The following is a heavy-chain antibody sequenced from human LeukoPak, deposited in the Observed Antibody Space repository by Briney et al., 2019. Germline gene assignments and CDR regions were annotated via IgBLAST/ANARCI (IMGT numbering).Heavy chain of an antibody. CDR1: GFTFSSYE. D-gene: IGHD3-22*01. Sequence: PGRSLRLSCAASGFTFSSYEMNWVRQAPGKGLEWVSYISSSGSTIYYADSVKGRFTISRDNAKNSLYLQMNSLRAEDTAVYYCARAPSDYYYDNYWGQGTLVTVSS. V-gene: IGHV3-48*03. J-gene: IGHJ4*02. CDR2: ISSSGSTI. CDR3: ARAPSDYYYDNY.